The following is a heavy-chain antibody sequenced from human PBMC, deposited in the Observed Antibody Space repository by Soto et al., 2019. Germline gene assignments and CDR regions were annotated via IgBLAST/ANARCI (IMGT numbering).Heavy chain of an antibody. CDR1: GFTFSNYA. V-gene: IGHV3-30-3*01. J-gene: IGHJ6*02. D-gene: IGHD2-15*01. CDR3: AGDYSYQRSMDV. CDR2: ISYDGSNK. Sequence: GGSLRLSCAASGFTFSNYAIHWVRQAPGKGLEWVAVISYDGSNKYYTDSVKGRFIISRDNSENTLYLQMTSLRAEDTAVYYCAGDYSYQRSMDVWGQGTTVTVSS.